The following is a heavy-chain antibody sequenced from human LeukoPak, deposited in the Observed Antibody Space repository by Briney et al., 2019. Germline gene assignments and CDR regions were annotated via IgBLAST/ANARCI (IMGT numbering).Heavy chain of an antibody. CDR1: GGSISSYY. CDR2: IYTSGST. J-gene: IGHJ3*02. CDR3: AREGSYFIDAFDI. D-gene: IGHD1-26*01. Sequence: SETLSLTRTVSGGSISSYYWSCIRQPAGKGVEWIGRIYTSGSTNYNLSLKSRVTMSVDTSKNQFSLKLSSVTAADTAVYYCAREGSYFIDAFDIWGQGTMVTVSS. V-gene: IGHV4-4*07.